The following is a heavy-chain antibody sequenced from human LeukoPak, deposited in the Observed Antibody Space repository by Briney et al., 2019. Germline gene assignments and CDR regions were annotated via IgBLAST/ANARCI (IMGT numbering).Heavy chain of an antibody. Sequence: SETLSLTCAVSGGSISSDNWWSWVRQPPGKGLEWIGEIYHSGSTTYNPSLKSRVIISVDTSKNHFSLKVTSLTAADTATYYCARTLRENLKLRLTTYYYYYMDVWGKGTTVTVSS. V-gene: IGHV4-4*02. CDR3: ARTLRENLKLRLTTYYYYYMDV. CDR2: IYHSGST. D-gene: IGHD1-1*01. CDR1: GGSISSDNW. J-gene: IGHJ6*03.